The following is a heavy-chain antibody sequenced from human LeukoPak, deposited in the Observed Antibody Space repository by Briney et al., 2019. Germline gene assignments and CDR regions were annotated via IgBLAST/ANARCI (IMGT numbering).Heavy chain of an antibody. CDR2: INPNSGGT. J-gene: IGHJ4*02. D-gene: IGHD3-22*01. CDR1: GYTFTSYD. V-gene: IGHV1-2*06. Sequence: GASVKVSCKASGYTFTSYDINWVRQAPGQGLEWMGRINPNSGGTNYALKFQGRVTMTWDTSISTAYMELSRLRSDDTAVYYCARVPLAYSSGYHFDHWGQGTLVTVSS. CDR3: ARVPLAYSSGYHFDH.